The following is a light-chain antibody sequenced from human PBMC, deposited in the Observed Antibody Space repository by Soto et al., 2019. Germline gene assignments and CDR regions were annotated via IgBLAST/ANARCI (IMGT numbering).Light chain of an antibody. Sequence: DIQMTQSHSTLSASVGDRVTITCRASQSISSWLAWYQQKPGKAPKLLIYDASSMESGGPSRFSGSGSGTEFTLTIRSLQPDDFATYYCQQYNSYSYTFGQGTKLESK. V-gene: IGKV1-5*01. J-gene: IGKJ2*01. CDR2: DAS. CDR3: QQYNSYSYT. CDR1: QSISSW.